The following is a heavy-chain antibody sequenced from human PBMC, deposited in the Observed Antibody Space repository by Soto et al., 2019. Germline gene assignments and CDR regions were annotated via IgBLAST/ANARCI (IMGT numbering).Heavy chain of an antibody. CDR2: ISSSSSYI. V-gene: IGHV3-21*01. Sequence: PGGSLRLSCAASGFTFSSYSMNWVRQAPGKGLEWVSSISSSSSYIYYADSVKGRFTISRDNAKNSLFLQVNSLRAEDTAVYYCAVIVLVPAAMAIHFDSWGHGTRVTVPS. CDR3: AVIVLVPAAMAIHFDS. D-gene: IGHD2-2*01. CDR1: GFTFSSYS. J-gene: IGHJ4*01.